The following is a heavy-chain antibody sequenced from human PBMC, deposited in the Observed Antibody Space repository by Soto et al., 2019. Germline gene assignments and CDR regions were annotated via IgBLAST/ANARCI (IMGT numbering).Heavy chain of an antibody. D-gene: IGHD4-17*01. J-gene: IGHJ4*01. Sequence: QVQLVQSGAEVKKPGASVKVSCKASGYTFTTYGITWVRQAPGQGLEWVGWVSAYSGNTNYAQKLHGRLTVTTDTSTNTAYMDLRSLRSDDTAVYYCARVVKAGDYGDYGRYYFDYWGHGTLVTVSS. CDR3: ARVVKAGDYGDYGRYYFDY. CDR2: VSAYSGNT. CDR1: GYTFTTYG. V-gene: IGHV1-18*04.